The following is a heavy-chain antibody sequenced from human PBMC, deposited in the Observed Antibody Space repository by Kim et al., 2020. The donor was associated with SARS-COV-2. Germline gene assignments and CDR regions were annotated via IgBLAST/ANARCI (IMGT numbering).Heavy chain of an antibody. CDR3: ARDRYSYGDFSRFYFDY. Sequence: LQSRVTISVDTSKNQFSLKLSSVTAADTAVYYCARDRYSYGDFSRFYFDYWGQGTLVTVSS. V-gene: IGHV4-31*02. D-gene: IGHD5-18*01. J-gene: IGHJ4*02.